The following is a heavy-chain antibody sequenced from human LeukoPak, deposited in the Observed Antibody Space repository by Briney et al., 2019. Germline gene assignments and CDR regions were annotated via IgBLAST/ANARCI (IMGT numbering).Heavy chain of an antibody. J-gene: IGHJ4*02. D-gene: IGHD3-10*01. CDR3: ARCDPFGSGPSPAYFDY. Sequence: PGGSLRLSCAASGFTVSSNYMSWVRQAPGKGLEWVSVIYSGGSTYYADSVKGRFTISRDNSKNTLYLQMNSLRAEDTAVYYCARCDPFGSGPSPAYFDYWGQGTLVTVSS. CDR2: IYSGGST. V-gene: IGHV3-53*01. CDR1: GFTVSSNY.